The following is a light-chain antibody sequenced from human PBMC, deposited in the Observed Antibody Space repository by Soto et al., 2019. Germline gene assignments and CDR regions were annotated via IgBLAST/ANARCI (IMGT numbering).Light chain of an antibody. CDR3: CSYAGSYV. Sequence: QSALTQPRSVSGSPGRSVTISCTGTSSDVGGYNYVSWYQQHPGKAPKLMIYDVSKRPSGVPDRFSGSKSGNTASLTISGLQAEDEADYYCCSYAGSYVFGTGTKLTVL. CDR1: SSDVGGYNY. V-gene: IGLV2-11*01. CDR2: DVS. J-gene: IGLJ1*01.